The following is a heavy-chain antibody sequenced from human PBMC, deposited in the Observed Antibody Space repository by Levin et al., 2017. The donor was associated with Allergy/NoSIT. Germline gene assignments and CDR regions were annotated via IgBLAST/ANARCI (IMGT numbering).Heavy chain of an antibody. V-gene: IGHV3-21*01. Sequence: SGGSLRLSCAASGFTFSSDSMNWVRQAPGKGLEWVSSISSSSSYIYYADSVKGRFNISRDNAKNSLYLQMNSLRAEDTAVYYCASSPGRGMYDPWGQGTLVTVSS. D-gene: IGHD3-10*01. CDR2: ISSSSSYI. CDR1: GFTFSSDS. J-gene: IGHJ5*02. CDR3: ASSPGRGMYDP.